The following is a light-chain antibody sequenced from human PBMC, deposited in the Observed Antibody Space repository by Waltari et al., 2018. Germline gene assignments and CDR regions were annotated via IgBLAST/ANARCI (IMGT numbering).Light chain of an antibody. V-gene: IGKV3-20*01. Sequence: SCRASQSVSGSLAWYQQKAGQAPRLLIYGASSRATGIPDRFSGSGSGTDFSLTISRLEPEDFAVYYCQHYVRLPATFGQGTKVEIK. CDR1: QSVSGS. CDR3: QHYVRLPAT. CDR2: GAS. J-gene: IGKJ1*01.